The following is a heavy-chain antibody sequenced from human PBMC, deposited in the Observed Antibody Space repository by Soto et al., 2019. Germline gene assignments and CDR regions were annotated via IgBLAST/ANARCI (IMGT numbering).Heavy chain of an antibody. V-gene: IGHV1-69*01. CDR3: ASSVDIVVVPAAMPNYYYYGMDV. J-gene: IGHJ6*02. D-gene: IGHD2-2*01. CDR1: GGTFSSYA. CDR2: IIPIFGTA. Sequence: QVQLVQSGAEVKKPGSSVKVSCKASGGTFSSYAISWVRQAPGQGLEWMGGIIPIFGTANYAQKFQGRVTITADESTSTAYMEMGSLRSEDTAVYYCASSVDIVVVPAAMPNYYYYGMDVWGQGTTVTVSS.